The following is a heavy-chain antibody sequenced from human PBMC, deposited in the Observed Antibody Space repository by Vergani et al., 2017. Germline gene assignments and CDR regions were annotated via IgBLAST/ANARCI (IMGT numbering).Heavy chain of an antibody. J-gene: IGHJ4*02. CDR2: ISSSSSTI. CDR1: GFTFSSYS. D-gene: IGHD3-22*01. Sequence: EVQMVESGGGLVQPGGSLRLSCAASGFTFSSYSMNWVRQAPGKGLEWVSYISSSSSTIYYADSVKGRFTISRDNAKNSLYLQMNSLRAEDTAVYYCPGEEIEKSSGYFVYDYWGQGTLVTVSS. V-gene: IGHV3-48*01. CDR3: PGEEIEKSSGYFVYDY.